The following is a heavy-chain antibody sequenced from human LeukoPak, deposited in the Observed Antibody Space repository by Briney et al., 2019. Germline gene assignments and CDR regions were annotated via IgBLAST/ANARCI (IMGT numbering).Heavy chain of an antibody. Sequence: GGSLRLSCAASGFTFSAYWMNWVRQAPGKGLEWVANIKEDGSEKYYVDSVKGRFTISRDNAKNSVSLQMNSLRAEDTAVYYCARDSPRIYWGQGTLVTVSS. CDR3: ARDSPRIY. CDR2: IKEDGSEK. CDR1: GFTFSAYW. V-gene: IGHV3-7*01. D-gene: IGHD3-10*01. J-gene: IGHJ4*02.